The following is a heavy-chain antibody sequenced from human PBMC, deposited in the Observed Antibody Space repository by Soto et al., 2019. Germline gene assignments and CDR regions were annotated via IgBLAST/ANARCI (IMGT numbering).Heavy chain of an antibody. CDR3: ARHGYNYGGGYFDY. D-gene: IGHD5-18*01. V-gene: IGHV3-66*04. Sequence: EVQLVESGGGLVQPGGSLRLSGPASGVTVSSNYMSWVRQAPGKGLEWVSVIYSGGSTYYADSVKGRFTISRDNSKNTLYLQMNSLRAGDTAVYYCARHGYNYGGGYFDYWGQGTLVTVSS. CDR1: GVTVSSNY. J-gene: IGHJ4*02. CDR2: IYSGGST.